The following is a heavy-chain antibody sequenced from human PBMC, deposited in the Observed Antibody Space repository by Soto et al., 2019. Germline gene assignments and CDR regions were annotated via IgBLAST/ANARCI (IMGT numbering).Heavy chain of an antibody. J-gene: IGHJ4*02. CDR3: ARDKRGVDKATHFDY. CDR2: ISYDGSNK. D-gene: IGHD5-18*01. CDR1: GFTFSSYA. Sequence: QVQLVESGGGVVQPGRSLRLSCAASGFTFSSYAMHWVRQAPGKGLEWVAVISYDGSNKYYADSVKGRFTISRDNSKNTLYLQMNSLRAEDTAVYYCARDKRGVDKATHFDYWGQGTLVTVSS. V-gene: IGHV3-30-3*01.